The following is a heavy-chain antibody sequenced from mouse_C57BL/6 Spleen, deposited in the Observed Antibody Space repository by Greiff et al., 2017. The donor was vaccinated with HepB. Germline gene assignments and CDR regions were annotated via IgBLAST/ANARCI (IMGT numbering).Heavy chain of an antibody. CDR1: GFNIKDYY. J-gene: IGHJ3*01. Sequence: EVKLMESGAELVKPGASVKLSCTASGFNIKDYYMHWVKQRTEQGLEWIGRIDPEDGETKYAPKFQGKATITADTSSNTAYLQLSSLTSEDTAVYYCARDYGSSSWFAYWGQGTLVTVSA. CDR3: ARDYGSSSWFAY. V-gene: IGHV14-2*01. CDR2: IDPEDGET. D-gene: IGHD1-1*01.